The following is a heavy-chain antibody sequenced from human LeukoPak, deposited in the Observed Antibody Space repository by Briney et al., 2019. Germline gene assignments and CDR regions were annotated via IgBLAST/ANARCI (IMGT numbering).Heavy chain of an antibody. J-gene: IGHJ4*02. CDR2: ISAYNGNT. Sequence: ASVKVSCKASGYTFPNYGISWVRQAPGQGLEWIGWISAYNGNTNYAQKLQGRVTMTTDTSTSTAYMELRSLRSDDTAVYYCARDIAAAGTSWVRAGFDYWGQGTLVTVSS. V-gene: IGHV1-18*01. D-gene: IGHD6-13*01. CDR3: ARDIAAAGTSWVRAGFDY. CDR1: GYTFPNYG.